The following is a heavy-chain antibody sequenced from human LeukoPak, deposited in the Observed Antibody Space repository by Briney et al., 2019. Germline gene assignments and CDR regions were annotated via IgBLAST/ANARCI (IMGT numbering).Heavy chain of an antibody. J-gene: IGHJ4*02. CDR1: GFTFSSYG. D-gene: IGHD2-21*02. V-gene: IGHV3-48*03. CDR2: ISPSGSTR. Sequence: PGGTLRLSCAASGFTFSSYGMNWVRQAPGKGLEWISYISPSGSTRYYADSVKGRFPISRDNAKNSLYLQMNSLGAEDTAVYYCARDRGAGDIYFDYWGQGTLVTVSS. CDR3: ARDRGAGDIYFDY.